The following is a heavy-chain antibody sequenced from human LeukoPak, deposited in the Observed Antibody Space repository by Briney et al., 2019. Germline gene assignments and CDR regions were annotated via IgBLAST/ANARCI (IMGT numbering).Heavy chain of an antibody. J-gene: IGHJ4*02. CDR3: ARDATRGGDFDS. V-gene: IGHV3-7*01. CDR2: INEDGSTT. D-gene: IGHD2-15*01. CDR1: GFTFRSYW. Sequence: QPGGSLRLSCAASGFTFRSYWMGWVRQTPGKGLEWLANINEDGSTTYYVDSVKGRFTISRNNADNSLYLQMNSLRAEDTAVYYCARDATRGGDFDSWGQGTLVTVSS.